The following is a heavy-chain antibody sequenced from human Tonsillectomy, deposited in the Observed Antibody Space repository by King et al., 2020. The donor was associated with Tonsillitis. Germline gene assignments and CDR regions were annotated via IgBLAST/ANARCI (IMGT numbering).Heavy chain of an antibody. CDR2: IIPIFCAL. V-gene: IGHV1-69*01. CDR1: VGTFNNYG. CDR3: SRRGIINYGMDV. Sequence: VQLVESGAEVKKPGSSLKVSCKASVGTFNNYGISLVRQAPGQGLEWMGGIIPIFCALHNAQKCQGRVTITAYESTRTAYMELSSLRSDDTAVYYCSRRGIINYGMDVWGQGTTVIVSS. D-gene: IGHD2-15*01. J-gene: IGHJ6*02.